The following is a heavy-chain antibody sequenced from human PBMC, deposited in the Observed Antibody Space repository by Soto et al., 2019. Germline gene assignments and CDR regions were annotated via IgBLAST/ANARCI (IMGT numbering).Heavy chain of an antibody. Sequence: PVGSLRLSCAASGFTFSSYAMSWVRQAPGKGLEWVSAISGSGGSTYYADSVKGRFTISRDNSKSTLYLQMNSLRAEDTAVYYCAKDVPGTTDYFDYWGQGTLVTVSS. J-gene: IGHJ4*02. CDR1: GFTFSSYA. CDR2: ISGSGGST. CDR3: AKDVPGTTDYFDY. V-gene: IGHV3-23*01. D-gene: IGHD1-1*01.